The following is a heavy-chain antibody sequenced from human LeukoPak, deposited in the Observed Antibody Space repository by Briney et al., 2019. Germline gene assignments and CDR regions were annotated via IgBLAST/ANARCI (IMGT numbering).Heavy chain of an antibody. V-gene: IGHV1-18*04. J-gene: IGHJ5*02. CDR1: GYTFTSYG. CDR2: ISAYNGNT. D-gene: IGHD1-1*01. Sequence: GASVTVSCTASGYTFTSYGISWVRPAPGQGLEWMGWISAYNGNTNYAQKLQGRVTMTTDTSTSTAYMEMRSLRSNDTAVYYCARVPGGNWNDDVWLHWFDPWGQGTLVTVSS. CDR3: ARVPGGNWNDDVWLHWFDP.